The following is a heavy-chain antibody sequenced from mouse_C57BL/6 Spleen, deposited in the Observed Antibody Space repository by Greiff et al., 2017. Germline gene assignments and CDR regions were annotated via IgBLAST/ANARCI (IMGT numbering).Heavy chain of an antibody. CDR1: GFTFSSYG. J-gene: IGHJ2*01. V-gene: IGHV5-6*01. D-gene: IGHD1-1*01. CDR3: ARHGTTFSYYFDY. CDR2: ISSGGSYT. Sequence: EVQRVESGGDLVKPGGSLKLSCAASGFTFSSYGMSWVRQTPDKRLEWVATISSGGSYTYYPDSVKGRFTISRDNAKNTLYLQMSSLKAEDTAMYYCARHGTTFSYYFDYWGQGTTLTVSS.